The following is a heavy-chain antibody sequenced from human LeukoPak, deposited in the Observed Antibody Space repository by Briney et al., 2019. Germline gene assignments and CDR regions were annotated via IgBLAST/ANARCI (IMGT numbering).Heavy chain of an antibody. J-gene: IGHJ3*01. D-gene: IGHD4-17*01. Sequence: PGGSLRLSCAASGFTFSNFWMGWVRQAPGKGPEWVADIKQDGSTKYYVDSVKGRFTISRDNAKNSLYLQLNSLRAEDTAVYYCTRDDYADSATDAFDVWGQGTMVTVSS. CDR1: GFTFSNFW. CDR2: IKQDGSTK. CDR3: TRDDYADSATDAFDV. V-gene: IGHV3-7*01.